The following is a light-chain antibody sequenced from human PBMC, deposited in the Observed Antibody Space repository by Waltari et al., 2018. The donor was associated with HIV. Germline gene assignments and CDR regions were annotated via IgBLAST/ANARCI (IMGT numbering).Light chain of an antibody. V-gene: IGLV3-1*01. CDR2: QDK. Sequence: SYELTQPASVSVSPGQTASITCSGDKLGDKYVSWDQQKPGQSPVVVIYQDKKRPSGIPERFSGSNSGNTATLTISGTQALDEADYYCQAWDSSTVVFGGGTKVTVL. CDR3: QAWDSSTVV. J-gene: IGLJ2*01. CDR1: KLGDKY.